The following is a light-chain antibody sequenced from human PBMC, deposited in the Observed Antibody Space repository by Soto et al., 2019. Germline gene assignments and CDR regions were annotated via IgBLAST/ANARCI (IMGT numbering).Light chain of an antibody. CDR3: QKYDTAPQT. CDR1: QGIIDY. J-gene: IGKJ1*01. Sequence: DIPMTQSPSSLSASVGDTVTITCRASQGIIDYLAWYQQRPGKVPKLLIYAASTLQTGAPSRFSGSGAGTDFTLTISSLQPEDDGTYYCQKYDTAPQTFGQGTRVEIK. V-gene: IGKV1-27*01. CDR2: AAS.